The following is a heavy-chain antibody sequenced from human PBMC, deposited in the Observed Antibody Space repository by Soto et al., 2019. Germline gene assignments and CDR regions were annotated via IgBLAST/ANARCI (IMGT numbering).Heavy chain of an antibody. CDR1: GYTFTSYY. J-gene: IGHJ6*02. CDR3: AKDLYDILTGYGMDV. D-gene: IGHD3-9*01. CDR2: INPSGGST. V-gene: IGHV1-46*01. Sequence: ASVKVSCKASGYTFTSYYMHWVRQAPGQGLEWMGIINPSGGSTSYAQKFQGRVTMTRDTSTSTVYMEMSSLRSEDTAVYYCAKDLYDILTGYGMDVWGQGTTVTVSS.